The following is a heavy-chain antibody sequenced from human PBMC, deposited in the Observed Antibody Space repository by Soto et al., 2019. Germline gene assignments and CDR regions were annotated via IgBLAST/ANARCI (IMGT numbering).Heavy chain of an antibody. J-gene: IGHJ5*02. CDR1: VFTLSSYA. CDR2: ISGSGGNT. V-gene: IGHV3-23*01. D-gene: IGHD3-10*01. Sequence: GSLRLSCAASVFTLSSYAMSWVRQAPGKGLECVSGISGSGGNTYYADSVKGRFTISRDNSKNTLYLQMNSLRAEDTALYYCAKDTASSHYAWGQGTLVTVSS. CDR3: AKDTASSHYA.